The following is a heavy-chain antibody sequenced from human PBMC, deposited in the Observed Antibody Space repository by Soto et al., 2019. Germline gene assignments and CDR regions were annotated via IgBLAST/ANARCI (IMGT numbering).Heavy chain of an antibody. J-gene: IGHJ4*01. V-gene: IGHV6-1*01. D-gene: IGHD1-26*01. CDR1: GDSVSSNSAG. CDR2: TYYRSKWYY. CDR3: ARGEQYSGRIFDY. Sequence: SQTLSLTCAITGDSVSSNSAGWSWVRQSPSRGLEWLGRTYYRSKWYYEYAVSVRGRITINPDTSKNQYSLQLNSVTPEDTAVYLCARGEQYSGRIFDYWGQGTMVPVYS.